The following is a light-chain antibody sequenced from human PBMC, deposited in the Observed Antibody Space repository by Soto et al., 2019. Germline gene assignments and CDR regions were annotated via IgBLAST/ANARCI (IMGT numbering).Light chain of an antibody. CDR1: ASDVCAYNY. Sequence: QSALTQPASVSGSPGQSITISCTGTASDVCAYNYVSWYQQHPGKVPKVIIYGVINRPSGVSSRFSASKSGNTASLTISGLQAEDEADYYCSSYTSTDTHVVFGGGTKLTVL. CDR3: SSYTSTDTHVV. V-gene: IGLV2-14*01. J-gene: IGLJ2*01. CDR2: GVI.